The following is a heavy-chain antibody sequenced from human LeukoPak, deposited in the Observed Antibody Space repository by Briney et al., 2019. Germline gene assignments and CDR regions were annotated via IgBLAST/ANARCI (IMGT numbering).Heavy chain of an antibody. J-gene: IGHJ3*02. CDR3: ARVGYYYDSSGYPLGAFDI. D-gene: IGHD3-22*01. CDR2: IYSGGST. Sequence: GGSLRLSCAASGFTVSSNYMSWVRQAPGKGLEWVSVIYSGGSTYYADSVKGRFTISRDNSKNTLYLQMNSLRAEDTAVYYCARVGYYYDSSGYPLGAFDIWGQGTMVTVSP. CDR1: GFTVSSNY. V-gene: IGHV3-66*02.